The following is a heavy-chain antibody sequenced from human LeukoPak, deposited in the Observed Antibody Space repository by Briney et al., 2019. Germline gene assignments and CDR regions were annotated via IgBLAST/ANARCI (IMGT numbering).Heavy chain of an antibody. Sequence: GESLKISCRGSGYSFTNYWIAWVRQMPGKGLEWMGIIYPGDSKTRFSPSFQGQVPISADKTINTAYLQWSSLQASDTAIFYCARRMDGAKAFDYWGQGTLVTVSS. V-gene: IGHV5-51*01. CDR2: IYPGDSKT. D-gene: IGHD4/OR15-4a*01. J-gene: IGHJ4*02. CDR1: GYSFTNYW. CDR3: ARRMDGAKAFDY.